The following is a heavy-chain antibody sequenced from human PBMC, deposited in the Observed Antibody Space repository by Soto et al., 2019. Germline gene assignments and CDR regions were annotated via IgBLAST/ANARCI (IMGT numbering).Heavy chain of an antibody. CDR2: ISSSSSYI. V-gene: IGHV3-21*01. J-gene: IGHJ6*02. CDR1: GFTFSSYI. Sequence: GGSLRLSCAASGFTFSSYIMNWVRQAPGKGLEWVSSISSSSSYIYYADSVKGRFTISRDNAKNSLYLQMNSLRAEDTAVYYCARDPSPGSVLMVYAMPGYYYYGMDVWGQGTTVTVSS. CDR3: ARDPSPGSVLMVYAMPGYYYYGMDV. D-gene: IGHD2-8*01.